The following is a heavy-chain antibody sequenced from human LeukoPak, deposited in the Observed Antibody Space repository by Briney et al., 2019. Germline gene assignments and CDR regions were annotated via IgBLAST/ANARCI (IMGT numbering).Heavy chain of an antibody. J-gene: IGHJ4*02. V-gene: IGHV3-33*06. CDR1: GFTFSSYG. CDR3: AKEGRHGDYAPFDY. Sequence: GGSLRLSCAASGFTFSSYGVHWVRQAPGKGLEWVAVIWYDGSNKYYADSVKGRFTISRDNSKNTLYLQMNSLRAEDTAVYYCAKEGRHGDYAPFDYWGQGTLVTVSS. CDR2: IWYDGSNK. D-gene: IGHD4-17*01.